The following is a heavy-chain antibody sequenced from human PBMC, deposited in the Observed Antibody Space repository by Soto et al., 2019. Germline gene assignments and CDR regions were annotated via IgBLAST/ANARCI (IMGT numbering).Heavy chain of an antibody. J-gene: IGHJ5*02. CDR3: ARGLNDRRKFYCSSTSCYERLRYNWFDP. V-gene: IGHV4-34*01. D-gene: IGHD2-2*01. CDR2: INHSGST. CDR1: GGSFSGYY. Sequence: SETLSLTCAVYGGSFSGYYWSWIRQPPGKGLEWIGEINHSGSTNYNPSLKSRVTISVDTSKNQFSLKLSSVTAADTAVHYCARGLNDRRKFYCSSTSCYERLRYNWFDPWGQGTLVTVSS.